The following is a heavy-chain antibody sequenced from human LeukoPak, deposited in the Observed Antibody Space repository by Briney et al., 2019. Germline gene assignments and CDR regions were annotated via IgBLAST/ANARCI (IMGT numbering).Heavy chain of an antibody. D-gene: IGHD5-18*01. CDR1: GGSISSGFNY. V-gene: IGHV4-61*02. CDR2: MHTTGST. CDR3: ARERAGWIHALDI. J-gene: IGHJ3*02. Sequence: SQTLSLTCAVSGGSISSGFNYWTWIRQPAGGGLEWIGRMHTTGSTYYSPSLKSRVTMSIDKSKNQFSLRLSSVTAADTALYFCARERAGWIHALDIWGQGTIVTVSS.